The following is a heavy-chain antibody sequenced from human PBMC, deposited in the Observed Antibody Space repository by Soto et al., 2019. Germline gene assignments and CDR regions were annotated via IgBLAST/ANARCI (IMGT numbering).Heavy chain of an antibody. Sequence: GGSLRLSCAASGFTFSSYAMSWVRQAPGKGLEWVSAISDNGGSTYYADSVKGRFTISRDNAKNTLYLQMNSLRAEDTAVYYCAKDNGALVVVPAARPQMDFWGKGTTVTVSS. J-gene: IGHJ6*04. CDR1: GFTFSSYA. CDR2: ISDNGGST. D-gene: IGHD2-2*01. V-gene: IGHV3-23*01. CDR3: AKDNGALVVVPAARPQMDF.